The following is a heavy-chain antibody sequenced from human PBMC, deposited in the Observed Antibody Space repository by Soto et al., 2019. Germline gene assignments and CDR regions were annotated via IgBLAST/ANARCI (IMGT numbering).Heavy chain of an antibody. CDR2: IIPIFGRA. D-gene: IGHD2-2*01. CDR1: RGTIESCA. Sequence: GVSVKVPSEAPRGTIESCAICSVCQAPGQGLEWMGGIIPIFGRANYAQKFQGRVTITADESTSTAYMELSSLSSEETAVYYCAKDFEYRGSSGLDVWGQGTTVTVSS. V-gene: IGHV1-69*13. CDR3: AKDFEYRGSSGLDV. J-gene: IGHJ6*02.